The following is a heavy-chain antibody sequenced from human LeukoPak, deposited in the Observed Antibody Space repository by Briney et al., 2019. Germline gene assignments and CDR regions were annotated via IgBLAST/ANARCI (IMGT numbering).Heavy chain of an antibody. CDR3: ARTYCSSTSCPYYFDY. D-gene: IGHD2-2*01. Sequence: PGGSLRLSCAASGFTDRSKYTIWVRQAPGKGLEWVSVIYSGGSTYYADSVKGRFTISRDNSKNTLYLQMNSLRAEDTAVYYCARTYCSSTSCPYYFDYWGQGTLVTVSS. CDR2: IYSGGST. CDR1: GFTDRSKY. V-gene: IGHV3-66*01. J-gene: IGHJ4*02.